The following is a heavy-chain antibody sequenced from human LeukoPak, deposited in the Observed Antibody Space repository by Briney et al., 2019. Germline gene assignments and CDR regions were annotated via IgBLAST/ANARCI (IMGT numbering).Heavy chain of an antibody. CDR2: IIPIFATA. D-gene: IGHD6-13*01. CDR3: ARSCRIAAAGTDYCYYGMDV. V-gene: IGHV1-69*06. CDR1: GGTFSSYA. J-gene: IGHJ6*02. Sequence: SVKVSCKASGGTFSSYAISWVRQAPGQGLEWMGGIIPIFATANYAQKFQGRVTITADKSTSTAYMELSSLRSEDTAVYYCARSCRIAAAGTDYCYYGMDVWGQGTTVTVSS.